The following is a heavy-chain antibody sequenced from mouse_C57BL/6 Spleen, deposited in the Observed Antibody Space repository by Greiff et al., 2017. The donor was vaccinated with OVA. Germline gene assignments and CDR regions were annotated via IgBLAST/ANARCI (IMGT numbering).Heavy chain of an antibody. CDR3: VRGGTTVVAPYAMDY. CDR2: IRSKSSNYAT. D-gene: IGHD1-1*01. V-gene: IGHV10-3*01. Sequence: EVNVVESGGGLVQPKGSLKLSCAASGFTFNTYAMHWVRQAPGKGLEWVARIRSKSSNYATYYADSVKDRFTISRDDSQSMLYLQMNNLKTEDTAMYYCVRGGTTVVAPYAMDYWGQGTSVTVSS. J-gene: IGHJ4*01. CDR1: GFTFNTYA.